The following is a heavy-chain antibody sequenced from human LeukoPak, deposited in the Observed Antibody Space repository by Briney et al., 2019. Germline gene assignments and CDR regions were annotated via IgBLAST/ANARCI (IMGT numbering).Heavy chain of an antibody. CDR3: ARVVPAAMIFGY. Sequence: SQTLSLTCTVSGGSISSGDYYGSWIRQPPGKGLEWIGYIYYSGSTYYNPSLKSRVTISVDTSKNQFSLKLSSVTAADTAVYYCARVVPAAMIFGYWGQGTLVTVSS. J-gene: IGHJ4*02. D-gene: IGHD2-2*01. CDR2: IYYSGST. CDR1: GGSISSGDYY. V-gene: IGHV4-30-4*08.